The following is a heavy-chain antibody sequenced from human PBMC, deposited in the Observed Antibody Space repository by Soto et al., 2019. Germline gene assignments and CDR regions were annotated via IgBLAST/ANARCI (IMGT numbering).Heavy chain of an antibody. CDR3: TSKFGQLLADAFAI. V-gene: IGHV4-4*02. CDR2: IYHSGST. CDR1: GDSISRSYW. J-gene: IGHJ3*02. D-gene: IGHD3-10*01. Sequence: QVQLQESGPGLVKPSGTLSLTCAVSGDSISRSYWWSWVRQLPGKGLEWIGEIYHSGSTIYNPSLQSRVTLSVDKSKNEFSLKMSSVTDAATAVYYCTSKFGQLLADAFAIWGQGTIVSVSS.